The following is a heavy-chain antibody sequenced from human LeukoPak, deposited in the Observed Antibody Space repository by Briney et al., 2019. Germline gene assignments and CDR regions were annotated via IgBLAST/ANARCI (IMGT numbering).Heavy chain of an antibody. CDR2: INHSGST. CDR1: GGSFSGYY. D-gene: IGHD3-16*02. J-gene: IGHJ5*02. Sequence: SETLPLTCAVYGGSFSGYYWSWIRQPPGKGLEWIGEINHSGSTNYNPSLKSRVTISVDTSKNQFSLKLSSVTAADTAVYYCARGPRYVWGSYRFNNWFDPWGQGTLVTVSS. CDR3: ARGPRYVWGSYRFNNWFDP. V-gene: IGHV4-34*01.